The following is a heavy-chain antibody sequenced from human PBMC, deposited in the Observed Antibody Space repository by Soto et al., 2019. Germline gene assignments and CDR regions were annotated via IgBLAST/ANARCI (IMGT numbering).Heavy chain of an antibody. V-gene: IGHV1-2*02. CDR2: INPKSGGT. Sequence: QVQLVQSGAEVKKPGASVNVSCKASGYTFTVYYMHWVRQAPGQGLEWMGWINPKSGGTMYPQKFQGRVTMTWDTSISTAYTALTRLRSDDTAVYYCARDLAKGGGSARFDYWGQGPLVTVSS. J-gene: IGHJ4*02. CDR1: GYTFTVYY. D-gene: IGHD1-26*01. CDR3: ARDLAKGGGSARFDY.